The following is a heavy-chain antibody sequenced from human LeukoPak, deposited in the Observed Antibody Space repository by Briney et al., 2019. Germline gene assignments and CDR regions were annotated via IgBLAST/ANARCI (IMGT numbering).Heavy chain of an antibody. CDR2: INEDGSEI. V-gene: IGHV3-7*01. J-gene: IGHJ4*02. D-gene: IGHD6-13*01. CDR3: ATGGEYSSSWYGFYDY. CDR1: GFTFSSYW. Sequence: PGGSLRLSCAASGFTFSSYWMNWVRQAPGKGLEWVADINEDGSEIYYVDSVKGRVTISRDNAKNSLYLQMNSLRVEDTAVYYCATGGEYSSSWYGFYDYWGQGTLVTVSS.